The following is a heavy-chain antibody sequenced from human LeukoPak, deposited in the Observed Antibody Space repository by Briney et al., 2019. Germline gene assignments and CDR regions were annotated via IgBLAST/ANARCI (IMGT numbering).Heavy chain of an antibody. J-gene: IGHJ4*02. D-gene: IGHD2-15*01. CDR1: GYTFTSYY. CDR2: INPSGGST. V-gene: IGHV1-46*03. Sequence: ASVKVSCKASGYTFTSYYIHWVRHAPGQGLEWMGIINPSGGSTSYAQKFQGRVTMTRDTSTSRVYMELSSLRSEDTAVYYWARDAHYCSGGSCPLDYWGQGTLVTVSS. CDR3: ARDAHYCSGGSCPLDY.